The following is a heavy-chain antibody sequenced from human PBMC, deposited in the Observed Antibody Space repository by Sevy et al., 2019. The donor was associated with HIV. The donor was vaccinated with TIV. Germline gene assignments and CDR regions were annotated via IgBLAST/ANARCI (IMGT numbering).Heavy chain of an antibody. J-gene: IGHJ4*02. CDR3: AKDSYYDSSGYFDA. D-gene: IGHD3-22*01. V-gene: IGHV3-9*01. CDR2: ISWNSGRI. Sequence: GGSLRLSCAASGFTFEEYALHWVRQVPGKGLEWVPGISWNSGRIGYADSVKGRFTISRDNAKKSLYLQMNSLRAEDTAFYYCAKDSYYDSSGYFDAWGQGTLVTVSS. CDR1: GFTFEEYA.